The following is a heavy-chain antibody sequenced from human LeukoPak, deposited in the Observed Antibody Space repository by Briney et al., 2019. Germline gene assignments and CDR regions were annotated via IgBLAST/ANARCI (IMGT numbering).Heavy chain of an antibody. CDR3: ANRPKYGDYDY. CDR2: ISGSGGST. V-gene: IGHV3-23*01. Sequence: GGSPRLSCAASGFTFSSYAMSWVRQAPGKGLEWVSAISGSGGSTYYADSVKGRFTISRDNSKNTLYLQMNSLRAEDTAVYYCANRPKYGDYDYWGQGTLVTVSS. CDR1: GFTFSSYA. J-gene: IGHJ4*02. D-gene: IGHD4-17*01.